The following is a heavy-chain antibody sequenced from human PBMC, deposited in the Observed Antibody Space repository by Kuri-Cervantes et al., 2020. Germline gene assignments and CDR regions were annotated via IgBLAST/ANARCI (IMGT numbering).Heavy chain of an antibody. CDR1: GSTFSSYA. D-gene: IGHD3-16*01. CDR2: ISYDGSNK. J-gene: IGHJ3*02. CDR3: ARSLEVWGSYRNAFDI. Sequence: GESLKISCAASGSTFSSYAMHWVRQAPGKGLEWVAVISYDGSNKYYADSVKGRFTISRDNSKNTLYLQMNSLRAEDTAVYYCARSLEVWGSYRNAFDIWGQGTMVTVSS. V-gene: IGHV3-30-3*01.